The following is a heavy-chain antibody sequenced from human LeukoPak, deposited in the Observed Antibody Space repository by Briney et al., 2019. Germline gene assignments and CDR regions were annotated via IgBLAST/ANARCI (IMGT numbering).Heavy chain of an antibody. CDR3: AREYDSSGYYDY. V-gene: IGHV4-59*01. Sequence: SETLSLTCTVSGGSISSYYWSWIRQPPGKGLEWIGYIYYSGSTNYNPSLKSRVTISVDTSKNQFSLKRSSVTAADTAVYYCAREYDSSGYYDYWGQGTLVTVSS. CDR2: IYYSGST. CDR1: GGSISSYY. D-gene: IGHD3-22*01. J-gene: IGHJ4*02.